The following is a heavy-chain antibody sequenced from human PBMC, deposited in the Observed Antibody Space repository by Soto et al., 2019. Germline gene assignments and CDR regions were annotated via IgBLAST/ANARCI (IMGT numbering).Heavy chain of an antibody. CDR1: GGSISSGGYY. V-gene: IGHV4-31*03. CDR2: IYYSGSP. CDR3: ARVGSYERLVDY. D-gene: IGHD1-26*01. Sequence: QVQLQESGPGLVKPSQTLSLTCTVSGGSISSGGYYWSWIRQHPGKGLEWIGYIYYSGSPYYNPSLKSRVTISVDTSKNQFALKLSSVTAADTAVYYCARVGSYERLVDYWGQGTLVTVSS. J-gene: IGHJ4*02.